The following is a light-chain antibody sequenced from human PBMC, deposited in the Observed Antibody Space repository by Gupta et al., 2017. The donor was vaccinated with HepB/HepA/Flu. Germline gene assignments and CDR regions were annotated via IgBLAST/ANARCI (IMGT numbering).Light chain of an antibody. Sequence: QSAPPPPPSVSASPGQTVPISCTGSFSDVSSYNYLSWYQQRPGDAPKLIIYDVKRLPSGVPYRVSGSKSGNTASLTISGLQPEDEGDYHCSLYTNSPFLFGAGTQFTVL. J-gene: IGLJ1*01. V-gene: IGLV2-11*01. CDR2: DVK. CDR1: FSDVSSYNY. CDR3: SLYTNSPFL.